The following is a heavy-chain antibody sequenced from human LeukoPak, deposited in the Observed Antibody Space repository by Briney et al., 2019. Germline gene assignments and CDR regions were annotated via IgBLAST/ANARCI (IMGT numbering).Heavy chain of an antibody. J-gene: IGHJ4*02. CDR2: INPNSGGT. V-gene: IGHV1-2*02. D-gene: IGHD6-19*01. CDR1: GYTFTGYY. Sequence: ASVKVSCKASGYTFTGYYMHWVRQAPGQGLEWMGWINPNSGGTNYAQKFQGRVTMTRDTSISTAYMELSRLRSGDTAVYYCTGIAVAGPLSSDYWGQGTLVTVSS. CDR3: TGIAVAGPLSSDY.